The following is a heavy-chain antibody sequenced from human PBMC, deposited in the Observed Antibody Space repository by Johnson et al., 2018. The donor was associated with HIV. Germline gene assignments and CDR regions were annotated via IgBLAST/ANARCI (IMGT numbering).Heavy chain of an antibody. CDR3: ARRDSWSLSFDI. Sequence: VQLVESGGGVLRPGGSLRLSCEGFGFIFGDYGLSWVRQRPGKGLQWVSGINWNGGSTGYADFVQGRCPISRDNGKNSLYMQMNNLRADDTALYYCARRDSWSLSFDIWGQGTMVIVSS. J-gene: IGHJ3*02. V-gene: IGHV3-20*04. CDR1: GFIFGDYG. D-gene: IGHD3-3*01. CDR2: INWNGGST.